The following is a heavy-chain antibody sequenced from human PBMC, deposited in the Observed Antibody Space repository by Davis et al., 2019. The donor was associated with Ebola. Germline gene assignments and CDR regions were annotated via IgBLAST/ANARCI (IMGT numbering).Heavy chain of an antibody. CDR3: ARNTIYDYDGSVYSSPYYFDF. V-gene: IGHV4-38-2*01. Sequence: MPGGSLRLSCAVSGYSITSGNWWGWIRQPPGKGLEWIANIYYSGSTQYNPSLKSRVTISVDTSKNQFSLKLTSVTAADTAVYFCARNTIYDYDGSVYSSPYYFDFWGQGTLVTVSS. CDR1: GYSITSGNW. CDR2: IYYSGST. D-gene: IGHD3-22*01. J-gene: IGHJ4*02.